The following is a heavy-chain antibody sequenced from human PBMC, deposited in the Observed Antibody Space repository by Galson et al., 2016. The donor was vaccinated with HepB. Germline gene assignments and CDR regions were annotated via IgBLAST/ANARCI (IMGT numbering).Heavy chain of an antibody. J-gene: IGHJ1*01. V-gene: IGHV1-2*02. CDR1: AYTFTDYY. D-gene: IGHD2-2*01. CDR3: ARQLGYCSSTSCYQGAFQY. CDR2: INPNSGGT. Sequence: SVKVSCKGSAYTFTDYYLHWVRLAPGQGLEWMGWINPNSGGTNYAQKFQGRVTTTRDTSISTAYMELSRLRSDDAAVYYCARQLGYCSSTSCYQGAFQYWGQGTLVTVSS.